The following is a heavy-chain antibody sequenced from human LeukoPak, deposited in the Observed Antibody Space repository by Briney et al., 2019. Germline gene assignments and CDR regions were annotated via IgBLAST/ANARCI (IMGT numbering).Heavy chain of an antibody. CDR1: GYSFTSYW. V-gene: IGHV5-10-1*01. CDR3: ARGRIYYDSSGYGMDV. D-gene: IGHD3-22*01. CDR2: IDPSDSYT. J-gene: IGHJ6*02. Sequence: GESLKISCKGSGYSFTSYWISWVRQMPGKGLEWMGRIDPSDSYTNYSPSFQGHVTISADKSISTAYLQWSSLKASDTAMYYCARGRIYYDSSGYGMDVWAKGPRSPSP.